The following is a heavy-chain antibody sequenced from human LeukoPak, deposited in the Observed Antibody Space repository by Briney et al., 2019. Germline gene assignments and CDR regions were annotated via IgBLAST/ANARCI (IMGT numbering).Heavy chain of an antibody. CDR2: IIPIFGTA. CDR3: AGEVQLERENWFDP. Sequence: ASVKVSCKASGGTFSSYAISWVRQAPGQRLEWMGGIIPIFGTANYAQKFQGRVTITTDESTSTAYMELSSLRSEDTAVYYCAGEVQLERENWFDPWGQGTLVTVSS. V-gene: IGHV1-69*05. J-gene: IGHJ5*02. CDR1: GGTFSSYA. D-gene: IGHD1-1*01.